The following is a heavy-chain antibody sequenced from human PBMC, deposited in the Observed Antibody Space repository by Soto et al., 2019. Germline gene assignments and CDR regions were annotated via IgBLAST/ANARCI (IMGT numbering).Heavy chain of an antibody. J-gene: IGHJ4*02. D-gene: IGHD6-19*01. V-gene: IGHV1-18*01. Sequence: QVQRVQSGAEMKKPGASVKVSCKASGYTFTSYGISWVRQAPGQGLEWMGWISAYNGNTNYAQMLQVRVTMTTDTSTSTAYMELRSLTSDDTAVYYCARDLAAGLVDYWGQGTLVTVSS. CDR3: ARDLAAGLVDY. CDR1: GYTFTSYG. CDR2: ISAYNGNT.